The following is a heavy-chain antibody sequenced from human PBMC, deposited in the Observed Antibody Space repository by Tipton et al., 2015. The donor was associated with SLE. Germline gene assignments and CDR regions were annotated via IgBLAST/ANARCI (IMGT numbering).Heavy chain of an antibody. CDR1: GGSMSSYY. CDR3: GREVYVGANYDSSGFATYFYYLDV. V-gene: IGHV4-4*07. Sequence: TLSLTCTVSGGSMSSYYCSWIRQPAGKGPEWIGRIYANGDTNYNPSLKSRFTISLDTSRNQFSLKLNSETTADTAVYFCGREVYVGANYDSSGFATYFYYLDVWGEGPTVTVSS. J-gene: IGHJ6*03. D-gene: IGHD3-22*01. CDR2: IYANGDT.